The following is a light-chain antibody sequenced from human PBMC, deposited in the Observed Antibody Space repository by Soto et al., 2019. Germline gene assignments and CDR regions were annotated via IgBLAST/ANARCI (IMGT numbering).Light chain of an antibody. V-gene: IGLV1-51*01. CDR1: SSNIVKNY. CDR3: VKWDSSLSAVI. CDR2: DNN. J-gene: IGLJ2*01. Sequence: SVPNPLSSVCAATGQNSTISCSGSSSNIVKNYVSWYQQLPGTAPKLLIYDNNKRPSVIPDLFYGSKSGTSATLGITGLQTGDEADYYCVKWDSSLSAVIIGGWPEVTVL.